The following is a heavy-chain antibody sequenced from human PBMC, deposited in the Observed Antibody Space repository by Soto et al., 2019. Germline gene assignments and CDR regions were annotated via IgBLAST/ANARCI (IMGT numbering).Heavy chain of an antibody. CDR2: IYPGDSDT. D-gene: IGHD3-16*01. V-gene: IGHV5-51*01. CDR3: PRQTSYSSFSFDS. J-gene: IGHJ4*01. CDR1: GYVFSNYW. Sequence: GESLKISCKTSGYVFSNYWIAWVRQMPGEGLEWMGIIYPGDSDTRYRPSFIGQVTISADRSINTAFLQWTSLKASDSGIYFCPRQTSYSSFSFDSLGPGTLVTVFS.